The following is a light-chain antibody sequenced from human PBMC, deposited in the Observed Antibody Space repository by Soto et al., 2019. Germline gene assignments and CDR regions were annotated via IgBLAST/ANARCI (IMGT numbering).Light chain of an antibody. V-gene: IGKV3-15*01. Sequence: EVVMTQSPATLSVSPGERATLSCRASQSVSSNLAWYQQKPGQAPRLLIHGASTSATGIPARFSGSVSGTEFTLTILSLQSEDFAVYYCQQYHNWPPYTFGQGTKLEFK. CDR1: QSVSSN. CDR2: GAS. CDR3: QQYHNWPPYT. J-gene: IGKJ2*01.